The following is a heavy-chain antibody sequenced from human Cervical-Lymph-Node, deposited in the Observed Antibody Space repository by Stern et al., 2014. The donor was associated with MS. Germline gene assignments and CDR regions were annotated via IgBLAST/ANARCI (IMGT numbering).Heavy chain of an antibody. CDR2: IYADDSET. CDR1: GYFFTSHW. Sequence: EVQLEESGAEVKKPGESLKISCKGSGYFFTSHWIGWVRQTPGKGLEWMGIIYADDSETRYSPSFQGQVTISVDKSISTAYLQWSSLKASDTAMYFCARRGYSYPGDFDYWGQGTLVTVSS. V-gene: IGHV5-51*03. CDR3: ARRGYSYPGDFDY. D-gene: IGHD5-18*01. J-gene: IGHJ4*02.